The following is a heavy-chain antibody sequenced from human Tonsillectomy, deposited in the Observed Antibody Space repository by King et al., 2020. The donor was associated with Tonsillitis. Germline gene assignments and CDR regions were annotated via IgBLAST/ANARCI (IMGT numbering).Heavy chain of an antibody. Sequence: QLQESGPGLVKPSETLSLTCTVSGDFISTGYYWGWIRQSSGKGLEWIGSVYHTGNTYDNPSLKSRVIISVDTSKNQFSLRLTSVTAADTAVYYCARDLRSLHYYDSSDAFDIWGQGTMVTVSS. CDR1: GDFISTGYY. J-gene: IGHJ3*02. CDR3: ARDLRSLHYYDSSDAFDI. CDR2: VYHTGNT. D-gene: IGHD3-22*01. V-gene: IGHV4-38-2*02.